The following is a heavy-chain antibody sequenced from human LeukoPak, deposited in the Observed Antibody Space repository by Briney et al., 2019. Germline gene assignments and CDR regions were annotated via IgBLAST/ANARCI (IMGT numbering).Heavy chain of an antibody. Sequence: GGSLRLSCAASGFTFSSYGMHWIRQAPGKGLEWVAVIWSDGYKKYYAESVKGRFTVSRDTSKNTLYLQMNSLRAEDTAVYYCARDDDTTGHYSYFHHWGQGTLVTVSS. CDR3: ARDDDTTGHYSYFHH. CDR2: IWSDGYKK. V-gene: IGHV3-33*01. D-gene: IGHD3-22*01. J-gene: IGHJ1*01. CDR1: GFTFSSYG.